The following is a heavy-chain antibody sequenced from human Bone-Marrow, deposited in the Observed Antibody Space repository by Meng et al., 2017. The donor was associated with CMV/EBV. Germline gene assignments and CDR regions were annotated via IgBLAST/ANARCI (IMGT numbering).Heavy chain of an antibody. CDR3: ARPRGGYSNEDY. CDR1: GYTFTGYY. Sequence: QVQLVQSGAEVKKPGASGRVSCKASGYTFTGYYLHWVRQAPGQGLEWMGWINPNTGVTSYAQKFQDRVTMTGDTSISTAYMELSRLRSDDTAMYYCARPRGGYSNEDYWGQGTLVTVSS. V-gene: IGHV1-2*02. J-gene: IGHJ4*02. D-gene: IGHD5-18*01. CDR2: INPNTGVT.